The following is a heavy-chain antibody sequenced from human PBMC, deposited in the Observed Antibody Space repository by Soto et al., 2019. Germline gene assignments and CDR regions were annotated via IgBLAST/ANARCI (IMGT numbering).Heavy chain of an antibody. Sequence: QVQLVESGGGVVQPGRSLRLSCSVSGFTFSSHAMHWVRQAPGKGLEWVALISSDGSNKYYADSVKGRFTTSRDNSKNTMYLKMNRLRVEVTAEYYCVRDGESGSDCDLGYWGQGAVVTVSS. J-gene: IGHJ4*02. CDR3: VRDGESGSDCDLGY. D-gene: IGHD1-26*01. V-gene: IGHV3-30-3*01. CDR2: ISSDGSNK. CDR1: GFTFSSHA.